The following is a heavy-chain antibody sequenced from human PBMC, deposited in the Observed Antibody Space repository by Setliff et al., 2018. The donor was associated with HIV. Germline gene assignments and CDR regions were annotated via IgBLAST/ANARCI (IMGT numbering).Heavy chain of an antibody. J-gene: IGHJ4*02. Sequence: SETLSLTCTVSGGSISSHSWIWIRQPAGKGLEWIGHIYTSGSPHYKSSLTSRLTISLDTSRNQFSLKLTSVTAADSATYYCARWVYNSAWSLDYWGQGTLVTVSS. CDR2: IYTSGSP. CDR1: GGSISSHS. D-gene: IGHD6-19*01. CDR3: ARWVYNSAWSLDY. V-gene: IGHV4-4*07.